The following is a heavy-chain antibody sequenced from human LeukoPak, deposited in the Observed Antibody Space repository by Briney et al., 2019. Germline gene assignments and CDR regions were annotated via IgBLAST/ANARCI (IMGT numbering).Heavy chain of an antibody. CDR1: GFTFSSYA. J-gene: IGHJ6*02. CDR2: ITNNGGST. CDR3: VKPPPGRWYGMDV. Sequence: AGSLRLSCSASGFTFSSYAMHWLRHAPGQGLEYFSVITNNGGSTYYADSVKGRFTISRDNSKNTLYLQIRSLRAEDADVYYCVKPPPGRWYGMDVWGQGTSVTVSS. D-gene: IGHD5-24*01. V-gene: IGHV3-64D*09.